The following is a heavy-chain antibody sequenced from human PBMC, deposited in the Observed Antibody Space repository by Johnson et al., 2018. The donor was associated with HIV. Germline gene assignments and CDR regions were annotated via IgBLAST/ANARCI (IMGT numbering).Heavy chain of an antibody. CDR1: GFTFNNAW. Sequence: VQLVESGGGLVKPGGSLRLSCRTSGFTFNNAWMNWVRQAPGKGLEWVSGINWNGGRTGYADSVKGRFAISRDNANKSLYLQMNSLRAEDTALYYCLRCVGVYGYDECDAFDIWGQGTMVTISS. CDR3: LRCVGVYGYDECDAFDI. CDR2: INWNGGRT. J-gene: IGHJ3*02. V-gene: IGHV3-20*04. D-gene: IGHD5-18*01.